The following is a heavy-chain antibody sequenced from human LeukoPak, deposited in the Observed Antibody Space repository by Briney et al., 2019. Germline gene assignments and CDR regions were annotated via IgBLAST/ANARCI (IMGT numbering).Heavy chain of an antibody. CDR3: ARSQVVPAATNFDY. CDR2: ISAYNGNT. D-gene: IGHD2-2*01. Sequence: ASVKVSCKASGYTFTSYDINWVRQATGQGLEWMGWISAYNGNTNYAQKLQGRVTMTTDTSTSTAYMELRSLRSDDTAVYYCARSQVVPAATNFDYWGQGTLVTVSS. J-gene: IGHJ4*02. V-gene: IGHV1-18*01. CDR1: GYTFTSYD.